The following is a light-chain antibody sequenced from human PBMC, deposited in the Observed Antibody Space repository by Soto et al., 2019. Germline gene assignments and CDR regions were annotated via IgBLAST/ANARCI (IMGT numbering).Light chain of an antibody. V-gene: IGKV3-11*01. CDR2: DAS. Sequence: EVVLTQSPATLSLSPGERATLSCRASQSVSTYLAWYQHKPGQAPRLLIYDASTRATGTPARFSGGGSGTDVTPTISSIPPEDLSVFYCQQHSHWPPGATFGGGTKVEIK. CDR3: QQHSHWPPGAT. J-gene: IGKJ4*01. CDR1: QSVSTY.